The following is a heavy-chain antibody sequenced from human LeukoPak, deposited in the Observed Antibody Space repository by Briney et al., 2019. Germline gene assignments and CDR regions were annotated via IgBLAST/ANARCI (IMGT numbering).Heavy chain of an antibody. Sequence: GGSLRLSCAASGFTFSSYGMHWVRQAPGKGLEWVAVISYDGSNKYYADSVKGRFTISRDNSKNTLYLQMNSLRAEDTAVYYCAKDLVLGSSGWYREGFDYWGQGTLVTVSS. CDR1: GFTFSSYG. V-gene: IGHV3-30*18. CDR3: AKDLVLGSSGWYREGFDY. D-gene: IGHD6-19*01. J-gene: IGHJ4*02. CDR2: ISYDGSNK.